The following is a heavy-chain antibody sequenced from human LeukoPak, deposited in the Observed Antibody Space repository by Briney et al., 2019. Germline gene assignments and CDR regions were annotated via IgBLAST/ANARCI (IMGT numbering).Heavy chain of an antibody. CDR1: GFTFSDYY. Sequence: GGSLSLSCAASGFTFSDYYINWIRQAPGKGLEWLSYISGNSRFREYADSVKGRFTISRDNAKNSLYLQMNSLRAEDTAVYYCARVGLYDFWSGYTGYYGMDVWGQGTTVTVSS. D-gene: IGHD3-3*01. CDR3: ARVGLYDFWSGYTGYYGMDV. V-gene: IGHV3-11*05. J-gene: IGHJ6*02. CDR2: ISGNSRFR.